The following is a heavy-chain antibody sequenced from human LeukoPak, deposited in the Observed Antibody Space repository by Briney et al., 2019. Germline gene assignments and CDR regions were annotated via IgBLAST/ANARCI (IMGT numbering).Heavy chain of an antibody. CDR1: GFTFSSYG. Sequence: GGSLRLSCAASGFTFSSYGMHWVRQAPGKGLEWVAVISYDGSNKYYADSVKGRFTISRDNSKNTLYLQMNSLRAEDTAVYYCAKDRAGYYDSSGYTDYWGQGTLVTVSS. D-gene: IGHD3-22*01. CDR3: AKDRAGYYDSSGYTDY. V-gene: IGHV3-30*18. J-gene: IGHJ4*02. CDR2: ISYDGSNK.